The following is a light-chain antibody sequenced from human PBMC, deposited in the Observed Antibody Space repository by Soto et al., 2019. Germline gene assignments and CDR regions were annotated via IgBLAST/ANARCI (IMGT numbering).Light chain of an antibody. CDR3: QQYSESPLT. V-gene: IGKV3-20*01. CDR2: AAS. Sequence: EIVLTQSPGTLSLSPGERATLSCRASQTVTSAYMAWYKQKPGQAPNLLIYAASTRAVGIPDRFSASGSGTDFTLTISRLEPEDFAVYYCQQYSESPLTFGQGTKVDIK. J-gene: IGKJ1*01. CDR1: QTVTSAY.